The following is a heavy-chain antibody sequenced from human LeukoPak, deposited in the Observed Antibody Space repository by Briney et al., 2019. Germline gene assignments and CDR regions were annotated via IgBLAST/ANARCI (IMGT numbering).Heavy chain of an antibody. Sequence: GGSLRLSCAASGFTFSSYSMNWVRQAPGKGLEWVSSISSSSRDINYADSVRGRFTTSRDDAKNSLYLQMNGLRAEDTAVYYCARAFDTPMAESSHYWGQGTLVTVSS. V-gene: IGHV3-21*01. J-gene: IGHJ4*02. D-gene: IGHD5-18*01. CDR2: ISSSSRDI. CDR1: GFTFSSYS. CDR3: ARAFDTPMAESSHY.